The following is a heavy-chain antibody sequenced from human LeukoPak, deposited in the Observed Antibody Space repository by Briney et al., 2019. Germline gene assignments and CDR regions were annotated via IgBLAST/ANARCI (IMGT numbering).Heavy chain of an antibody. CDR2: ITSSTSYI. J-gene: IGHJ4*02. D-gene: IGHD3-22*01. V-gene: IGHV3-21*04. Sequence: KTGGSLRLSCTASGFTFSSYSMNWVRQAPGKGLEWVSCITSSTSYIYYADSVKGRFTISRDNAESSLFLQMNSLRDEDTAVYYCAKDGAGIVVVITIFDYWGQGTLVTVSS. CDR1: GFTFSSYS. CDR3: AKDGAGIVVVITIFDY.